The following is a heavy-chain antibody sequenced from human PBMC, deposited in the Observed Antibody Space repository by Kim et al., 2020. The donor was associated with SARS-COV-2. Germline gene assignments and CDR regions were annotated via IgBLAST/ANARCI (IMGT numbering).Heavy chain of an antibody. Sequence: GESLKISCKGSGYSFTSYWISWVRQMPGKGLEWMGRIDPSDSYTNYSPSFQGHVTISADKSISTAYLQWSSLKASDTAMYYCARSMFFGDILTGYYNVGYFDLWGRGTLVTVSS. V-gene: IGHV5-10-1*01. J-gene: IGHJ2*01. CDR3: ARSMFFGDILTGYYNVGYFDL. D-gene: IGHD3-9*01. CDR1: GYSFTSYW. CDR2: IDPSDSYT.